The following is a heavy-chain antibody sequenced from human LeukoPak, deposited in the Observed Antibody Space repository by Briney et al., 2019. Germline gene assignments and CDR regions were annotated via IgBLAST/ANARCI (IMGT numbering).Heavy chain of an antibody. V-gene: IGHV4-4*07. CDR1: GGAIGSFW. CDR2: FYSNGST. D-gene: IGHD6-13*01. CDR3: ARDILATSIAAPYY. Sequence: SETLSLTCTVSGGAIGSFWWSWIRQPAGKGLEWIGQFYSNGSTKYSPSLKSRVTMSVDTSKNQFSLRLSSVNAADTAVYYCARDILATSIAAPYYWGQGTLVTVSS. J-gene: IGHJ4*02.